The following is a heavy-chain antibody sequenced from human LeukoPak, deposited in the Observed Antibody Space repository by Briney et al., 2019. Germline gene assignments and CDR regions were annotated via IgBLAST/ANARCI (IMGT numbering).Heavy chain of an antibody. D-gene: IGHD5-12*01. CDR2: MNPNSGNT. J-gene: IGHJ4*02. CDR1: GYTFTRYD. CDR3: ARGRDIVATEYYFDY. V-gene: IGHV1-8*01. Sequence: ASVNVSCMASGYTFTRYDINWVRQATGQGNEWMGWMNPNSGNTGYAQKFQGRVTMTRNTSISTAYMEPSSLRSEDTAVYYCARGRDIVATEYYFDYWGQGTLVTVSS.